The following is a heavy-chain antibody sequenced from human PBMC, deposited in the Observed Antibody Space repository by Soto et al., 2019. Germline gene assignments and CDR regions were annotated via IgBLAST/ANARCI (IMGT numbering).Heavy chain of an antibody. CDR3: AREVEAAAGPRGWFDP. CDR2: ISSSGSTI. J-gene: IGHJ5*02. Sequence: PGGSLRLSCAASGFTFSDYYMSWIRQAPGKGLEWVSYISSSGSTIYYAGSVKGRFTISRDNAKNSLYLQMNSLRAEDTAVYYCAREVEAAAGPRGWFDPWGQGTLVTVSS. V-gene: IGHV3-11*01. CDR1: GFTFSDYY. D-gene: IGHD6-13*01.